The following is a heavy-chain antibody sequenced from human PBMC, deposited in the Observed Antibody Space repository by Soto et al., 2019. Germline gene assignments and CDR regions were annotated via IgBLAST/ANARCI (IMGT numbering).Heavy chain of an antibody. J-gene: IGHJ4*02. D-gene: IGHD3-22*01. CDR2: ISGSGGST. CDR3: AKDPYYYDSSGYYYGREGY. CDR1: GFTFSSYA. V-gene: IGHV3-23*01. Sequence: PGGSLRLSCAASGFTFSSYAMSWVRQAPGKGLEWVSAISGSGGSTYYADSVKGRFTISRDNSKNTLYLQMNSLRAEDTAVYYCAKDPYYYDSSGYYYGREGYWGQGTLVTVS.